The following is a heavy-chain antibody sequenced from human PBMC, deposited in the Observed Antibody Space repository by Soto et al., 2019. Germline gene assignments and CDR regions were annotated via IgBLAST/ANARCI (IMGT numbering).Heavy chain of an antibody. V-gene: IGHV3-15*07. CDR3: LTDRAGPDAFDI. CDR2: IKSKTDGGTT. J-gene: IGHJ3*02. Sequence: EVQLVESGGGLVKPGGSLGLSCAASGFTFSNAWMNWVRQAPGKGLEWVGRIKSKTDGGTTDYAAPVKGRFTISRDDSKNTLYLQMNSLKTEDTAVYYCLTDRAGPDAFDIWGQGTMVTVSS. CDR1: GFTFSNAW. D-gene: IGHD6-19*01.